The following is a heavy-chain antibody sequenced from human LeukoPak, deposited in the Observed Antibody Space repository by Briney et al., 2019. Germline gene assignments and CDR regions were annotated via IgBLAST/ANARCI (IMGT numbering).Heavy chain of an antibody. CDR1: GFTLSSYW. CDR3: ARSSWPYYFDY. CDR2: VDNDGSST. J-gene: IGHJ4*02. Sequence: GGSLRLSCAASGFTLSSYWMHWVRQGPGEGLVWVSHVDNDGSSTPYADCVKGRFTISRDNAKKTVYLQMNSLRAEDTAVYHCARSSWPYYFDYWGQGILVTVSS. V-gene: IGHV3-74*01. D-gene: IGHD6-13*01.